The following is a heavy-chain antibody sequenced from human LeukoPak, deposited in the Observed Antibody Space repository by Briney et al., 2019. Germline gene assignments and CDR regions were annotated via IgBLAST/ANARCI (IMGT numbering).Heavy chain of an antibody. Sequence: GGSLRLSCAASGFTFSSDSMNWVRQAPGKGPEWGSSISSSSSYISYADSVKGEFTISRDNATYSLYLQMNSLTAEATAVYYCARVPSGGSGSGTFDYWGQGTLVTVSS. D-gene: IGHD3-10*01. CDR2: ISSSSSYI. CDR1: GFTFSSDS. V-gene: IGHV3-21*01. CDR3: ARVPSGGSGSGTFDY. J-gene: IGHJ4*02.